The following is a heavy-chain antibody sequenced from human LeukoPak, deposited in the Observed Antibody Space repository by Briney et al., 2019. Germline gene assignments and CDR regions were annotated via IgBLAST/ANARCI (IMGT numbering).Heavy chain of an antibody. CDR2: IYSGGST. Sequence: GGSLRLSCAASEFSVGSNYMTWVRQAPGKGLEWVSLIYSGGSTYYADSVKGRFTISRDNAKNSLYLQMNSLRAEDTALYYCARSPEIGAVAGYWGQGTLVTVSS. CDR3: ARSPEIGAVAGY. D-gene: IGHD6-19*01. CDR1: EFSVGSNY. V-gene: IGHV3-53*01. J-gene: IGHJ4*02.